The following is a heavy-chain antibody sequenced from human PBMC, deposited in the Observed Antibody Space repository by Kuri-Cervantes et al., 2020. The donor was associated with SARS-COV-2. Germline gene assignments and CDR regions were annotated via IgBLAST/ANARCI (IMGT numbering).Heavy chain of an antibody. CDR3: ARALYSSSGPDY. CDR2: IRSDGGTT. D-gene: IGHD6-13*01. CDR1: GFTFSNYW. J-gene: IGHJ4*02. Sequence: GESLKISCIASGFTFSNYWMHWVRQAPGKGLVWVARIRSDGGTTRYADSVKGRFTVSRDNAKNSVSLQMNSLRAEDTAVYYCARALYSSSGPDYWGQGTLVTVSS. V-gene: IGHV3-74*01.